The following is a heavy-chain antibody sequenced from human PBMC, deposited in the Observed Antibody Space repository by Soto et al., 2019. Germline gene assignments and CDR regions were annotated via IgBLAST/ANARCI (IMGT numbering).Heavy chain of an antibody. D-gene: IGHD6-13*01. J-gene: IGHJ4*02. Sequence: NPSETLSLTCTVSGGSISGSSYYWGWIRQPPGKGLEWIGSIYYSGSTYYNPSLKSRVTISVDTSKNQFSLKLSSVTAADTAVYYCARPIVAAAFDYWGLGTLVTVSS. CDR2: IYYSGST. V-gene: IGHV4-39*01. CDR3: ARPIVAAAFDY. CDR1: GGSISGSSYY.